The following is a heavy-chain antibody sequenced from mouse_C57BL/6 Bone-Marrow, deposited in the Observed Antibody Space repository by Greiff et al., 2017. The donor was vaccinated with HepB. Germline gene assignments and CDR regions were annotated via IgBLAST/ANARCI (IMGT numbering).Heavy chain of an antibody. Sequence: QVQLQQSGAELVRPGASVTLSCKASGYTFTDYEMHWVKQTPVHGLEWIGAIDPETGGTAYNQKFKGKAILTADKSSSTAYMELRSLTSEDSAVYYWTSIYYCGSSYVWFAYWGQGTLVTVSA. CDR1: GYTFTDYE. CDR2: IDPETGGT. V-gene: IGHV1-15*01. CDR3: TSIYYCGSSYVWFAY. D-gene: IGHD1-1*01. J-gene: IGHJ3*01.